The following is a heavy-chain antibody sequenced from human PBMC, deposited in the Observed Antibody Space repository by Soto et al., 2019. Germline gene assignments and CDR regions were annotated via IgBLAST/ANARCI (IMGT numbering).Heavy chain of an antibody. J-gene: IGHJ5*02. Sequence: ASETLSLTCTVSGGSISSGDYYWSWIRQPPGKGLEWIGYIYYSGSTYYNPSLKSRVTISVDTSKNQFSLKLSSVTAADTAVYYCARDRYYDSSGYMSEDWFDPWGQGTLVTVSS. CDR2: IYYSGST. CDR3: ARDRYYDSSGYMSEDWFDP. D-gene: IGHD3-22*01. CDR1: GGSISSGDYY. V-gene: IGHV4-30-4*01.